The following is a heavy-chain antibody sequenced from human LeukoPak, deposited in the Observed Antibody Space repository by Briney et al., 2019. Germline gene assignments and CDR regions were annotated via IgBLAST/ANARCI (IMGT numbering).Heavy chain of an antibody. D-gene: IGHD2-15*01. CDR3: ARWYCSGDTCYHLDV. CDR1: GGSISASY. Sequence: SETLSLTCTVSGGSISASYWSWIRQPPGKGLEWIGYIYYSGSTRYNPSLKSRVTMSVDTSNNQFSLRLNSVTAADTAVYYCARWYCSGDTCYHLDVWGKGATVTVSS. CDR2: IYYSGST. V-gene: IGHV4-59*01. J-gene: IGHJ6*03.